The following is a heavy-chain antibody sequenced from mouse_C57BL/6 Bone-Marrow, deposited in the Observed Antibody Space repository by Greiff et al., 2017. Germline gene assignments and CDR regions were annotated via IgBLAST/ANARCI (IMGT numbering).Heavy chain of an antibody. CDR3: ARHRYYGTVYYYAMDY. D-gene: IGHD1-1*01. CDR1: GFTFSSYG. CDR2: ISSGGSYT. J-gene: IGHJ4*01. V-gene: IGHV5-6*01. Sequence: DVHLVESGGDLVKPGGSLKLSCAASGFTFSSYGMSWVRQTPDKRLEWVATISSGGSYTYYPDSVKGRFTISRDNAKNTLYLQMSSLKSEDTAMYYCARHRYYGTVYYYAMDYWGQGTSVTVSS.